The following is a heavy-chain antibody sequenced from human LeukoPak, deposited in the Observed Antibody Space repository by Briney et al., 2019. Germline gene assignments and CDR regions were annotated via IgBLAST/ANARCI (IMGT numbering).Heavy chain of an antibody. J-gene: IGHJ4*02. CDR3: ARDTWTTVTHIFDY. V-gene: IGHV3-21*01. D-gene: IGHD4-17*01. CDR1: GFTFSSYS. CDR2: ISGSSSYI. Sequence: PGGSLRLSCAASGFTFSSYSMNWVRQAPGRGLGWVSFISGSSSYIYFADSVKGRFTISRDNAEKSLYLQMNSLRVEDTAVYYCARDTWTTVTHIFDYWGQGTLVTVSS.